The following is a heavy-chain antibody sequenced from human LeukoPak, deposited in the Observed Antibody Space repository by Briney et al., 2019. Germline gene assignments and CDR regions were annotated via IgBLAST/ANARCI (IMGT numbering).Heavy chain of an antibody. V-gene: IGHV3-7*03. CDR1: GFSFSSYW. CDR2: IRQDGSDK. CDR3: ARGGGHLDC. Sequence: GGSLRLSCAASGFSFSSYWMSWVRQAPGKGLEWVANIRQDGSDKYYLTSVRGRFTISRDNAKNSLFLQMNSLRVEDTAVYYCARGGGHLDCWGQGTLVTVSS. J-gene: IGHJ4*02. D-gene: IGHD4-23*01.